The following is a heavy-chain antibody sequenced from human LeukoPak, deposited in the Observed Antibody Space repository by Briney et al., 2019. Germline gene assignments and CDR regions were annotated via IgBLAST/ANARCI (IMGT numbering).Heavy chain of an antibody. V-gene: IGHV5-51*01. CDR2: FNPADSDI. D-gene: IGHD2-2*01. J-gene: IGHJ3*02. CDR1: GYSFTTCW. Sequence: GESLKISCEVYGYSFTTCWLGWVRQMPGKGLEWMGTFNPADSDIRYSPSFQGQVTISADKSISTAYLQWSSLKASDTAMYYCARHVSSSRVAFDIWGQGTMVTVSS. CDR3: ARHVSSSRVAFDI.